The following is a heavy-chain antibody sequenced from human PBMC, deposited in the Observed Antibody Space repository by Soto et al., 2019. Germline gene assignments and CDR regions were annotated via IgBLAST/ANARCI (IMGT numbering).Heavy chain of an antibody. D-gene: IGHD4-4*01. CDR1: GFPFSTTD. CDR3: AGFKEGNILCLRWLDP. J-gene: IGHJ5*02. CDR2: IDGSGGGT. Sequence: GGSLRLSCEASGFPFSTTDMSWVRQAPGKGLEWISTIDGSGGGTYYADFVKGRFTISRDNSKNTVYLQMTTLRVDDTAVYYCAGFKEGNILCLRWLDPWGQGTRVTVSS. V-gene: IGHV3-23*01.